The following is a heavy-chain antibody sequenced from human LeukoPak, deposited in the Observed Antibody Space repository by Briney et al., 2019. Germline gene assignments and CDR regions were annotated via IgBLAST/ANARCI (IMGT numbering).Heavy chain of an antibody. V-gene: IGHV3-20*04. CDR1: GFTFDDYG. D-gene: IGHD2-15*01. Sequence: PGGSLRLSCAASGFTFDDYGMTWARQNPGKGLEWVSTINWNGGSTAYTDSVKGRFTISRDNAKNSLYLQMNSLRAEDAAVYYCAKEDCSGGRCYSLHYWGQGTLVTVSS. CDR3: AKEDCSGGRCYSLHY. CDR2: INWNGGST. J-gene: IGHJ4*02.